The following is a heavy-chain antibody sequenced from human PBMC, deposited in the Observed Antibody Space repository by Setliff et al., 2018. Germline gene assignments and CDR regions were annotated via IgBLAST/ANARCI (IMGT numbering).Heavy chain of an antibody. V-gene: IGHV5-51*01. CDR2: IYPADSDP. CDR1: GYSFTTYW. J-gene: IGHJ3*02. CDR3: ARSPLDDAFDI. Sequence: GESLKISCKGSGYSFTTYWIGWVRQMPGKGLELMGSIYPADSDPRYSPSFQGQVTISVDKSISTVYLHWSSLKASDTAMYYCARSPLDDAFDIWGQGTMVTVSS.